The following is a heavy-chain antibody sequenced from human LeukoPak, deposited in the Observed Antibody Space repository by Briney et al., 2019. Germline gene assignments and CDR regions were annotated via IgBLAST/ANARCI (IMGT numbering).Heavy chain of an antibody. Sequence: PGGSLRLSCAASGFTFSSYAMSWVRQAPGKGLEWVSAISGSGGSTYYADSVKGRFTISRDNSKNTLYLQMNSLRAEDTAVYYCAKSQTYYDFWSGYYLYWGQGTLVTVSA. CDR3: AKSQTYYDFWSGYYLY. V-gene: IGHV3-23*01. CDR2: ISGSGGST. CDR1: GFTFSSYA. J-gene: IGHJ4*02. D-gene: IGHD3-3*01.